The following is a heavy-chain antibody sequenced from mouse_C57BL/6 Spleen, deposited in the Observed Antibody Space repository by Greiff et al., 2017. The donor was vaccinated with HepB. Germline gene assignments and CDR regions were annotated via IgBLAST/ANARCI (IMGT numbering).Heavy chain of an antibody. V-gene: IGHV1-64*01. CDR2: IHPNSGSS. CDR3: ASAPGVMDY. Sequence: VQLQQPGAELVKPGASVKLSCKASGYTFTSYWMHWVKQRPGQGLEWIGMIHPNSGSSNYNEKFKNKATLTVDTSSSAAYMQLSSLTSEDSAVYYCASAPGVMDYWGQGTSVTVSS. J-gene: IGHJ4*01. CDR1: GYTFTSYW.